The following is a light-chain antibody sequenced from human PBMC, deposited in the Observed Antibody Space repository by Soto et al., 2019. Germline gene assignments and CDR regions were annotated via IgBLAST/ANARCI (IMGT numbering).Light chain of an antibody. CDR2: GVN. J-gene: IGLJ1*01. Sequence: QSALTQPASVSGSPGQSITISCSGTNSDFVLYNYVSWYQQHPGKAPKPMFYGVNNRPSGVSNRFSGSKSGNTASLTISGLQADDEADYYCSSYTTSSALQVFGTGTKLTVL. CDR3: SSYTTSSALQV. CDR1: NSDFVLYNY. V-gene: IGLV2-14*01.